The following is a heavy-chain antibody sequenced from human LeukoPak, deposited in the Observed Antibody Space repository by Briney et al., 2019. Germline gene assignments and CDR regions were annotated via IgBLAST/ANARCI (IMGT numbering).Heavy chain of an antibody. V-gene: IGHV1-46*01. CDR2: INPSGGRT. D-gene: IGHD5-18*01. J-gene: IGHJ6*02. CDR3: ARETAMVTNYYSYYGMDV. CDR1: GYTFTSYG. Sequence: ASVKVSCKASGYTFTSYGISWVRQAPGQGLEWMGIINPSGGRTSYAEKFQGRISMTRDTSTSTVYMALSSLRSEDSAVYCCARETAMVTNYYSYYGMDVWGQGTTVTVSS.